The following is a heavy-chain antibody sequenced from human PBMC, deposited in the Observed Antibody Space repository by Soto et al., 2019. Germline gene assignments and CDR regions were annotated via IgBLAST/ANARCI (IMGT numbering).Heavy chain of an antibody. CDR1: GGSLSSTFYY. Sequence: QLHLQESGPGLVKPSETLSLTCTVSGGSLSSTFYYWGWIRQPPGKGPEWIGSIHYSGTAYYNPSLKSRVTISVDTSKNRFSLRLTSVTAADTAVYYCATPYPPFDYWGQGTLVTVSS. CDR2: IHYSGTA. J-gene: IGHJ4*02. V-gene: IGHV4-39*02. D-gene: IGHD2-2*02. CDR3: ATPYPPFDY.